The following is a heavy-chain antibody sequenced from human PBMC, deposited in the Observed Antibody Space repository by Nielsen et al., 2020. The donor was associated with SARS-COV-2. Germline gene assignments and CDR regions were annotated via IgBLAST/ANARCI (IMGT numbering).Heavy chain of an antibody. CDR1: GGSISSSSYY. Sequence: SETLSLTCTVSGGSISSSSYYWGWIRQPPGKGLEWIGSIYYSGSTYYNPSLKSRVTISADTSKNQFSMKLSSVTAADTAVYYCATVGSGWYKYFDYWGQGTLVTVSS. CDR2: IYYSGST. V-gene: IGHV4-39*07. J-gene: IGHJ4*02. CDR3: ATVGSGWYKYFDY. D-gene: IGHD6-19*01.